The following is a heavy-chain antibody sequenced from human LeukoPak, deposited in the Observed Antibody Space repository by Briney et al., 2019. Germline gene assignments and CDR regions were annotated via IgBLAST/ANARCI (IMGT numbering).Heavy chain of an antibody. CDR1: GYTFTSYD. Sequence: ASVKVSCKASGYTFTSYDINWVRQATGQGLEGMGWMNPNSGNTGYAQKFQGRVTMTRNTSISTAYMELSSLRSEDTAVYYCARTQRTLNYGDYGSDYWGQGTLVTVSS. J-gene: IGHJ4*02. D-gene: IGHD4-17*01. CDR3: ARTQRTLNYGDYGSDY. V-gene: IGHV1-8*01. CDR2: MNPNSGNT.